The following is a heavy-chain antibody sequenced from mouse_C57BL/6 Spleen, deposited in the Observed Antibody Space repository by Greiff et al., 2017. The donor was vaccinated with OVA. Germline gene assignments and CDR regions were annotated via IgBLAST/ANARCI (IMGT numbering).Heavy chain of an antibody. D-gene: IGHD1-1*01. CDR2: ISSGSSTI. V-gene: IGHV5-17*01. CDR1: GFTFSDYG. CDR3: ARPGSSYLYFDY. Sequence: EVKLVESGGGLVKPGGSLKLSCAASGFTFSDYGMHWVRQAPEKGLEWVAYISSGSSTIYYADPVKGRFTISRDNAKDTLFLQMTSLRSEDTAMYYCARPGSSYLYFDYWGQGTTLTVSS. J-gene: IGHJ2*01.